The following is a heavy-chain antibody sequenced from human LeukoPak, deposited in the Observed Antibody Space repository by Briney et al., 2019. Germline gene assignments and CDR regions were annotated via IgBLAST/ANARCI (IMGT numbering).Heavy chain of an antibody. CDR2: INHSGST. D-gene: IGHD6-6*01. J-gene: IGHJ6*03. V-gene: IGHV4-34*01. Sequence: PSETLSLTCAVYGGSFSGYYWSWIRQPPGKGLEWIGEINHSGSTNYNPSLKSRVTISVDTSKNQFSLKLSSVTAADTAVYYCARVLSIAARSYYYYMDVWGKGTTVTVSS. CDR3: ARVLSIAARSYYYYMDV. CDR1: GGSFSGYY.